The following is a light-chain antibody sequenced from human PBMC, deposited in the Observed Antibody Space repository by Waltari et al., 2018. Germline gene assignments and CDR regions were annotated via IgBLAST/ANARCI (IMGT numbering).Light chain of an antibody. CDR3: SSYTNTFVV. CDR1: SSDIGAYNY. Sequence: QSALTQPASVSGSPGQSITISCTGSSSDIGAYNYVAWYQHFPDEAPKLLIYEVRNRPSGVSSRFSGSKSGNTASLTISGIQAEDEAHYYCSSYTNTFVVFCGGTKLTVL. J-gene: IGLJ2*01. CDR2: EVR. V-gene: IGLV2-14*01.